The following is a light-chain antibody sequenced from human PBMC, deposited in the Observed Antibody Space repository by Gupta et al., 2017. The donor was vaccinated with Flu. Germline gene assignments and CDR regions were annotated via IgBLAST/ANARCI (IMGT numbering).Light chain of an antibody. CDR3: QEYDSWPPWT. J-gene: IGKJ1*01. CDR1: QNVRNN. V-gene: IGKV3-15*01. CDR2: YAS. Sequence: RVTLSCRASQNVRNNVAWYQHKSGQAPRLLIYYASTRATGLPARFSGSGSGTEFTLTIASLQSEDVGVYYCQEYDSWPPWTFGQGTRVEIK.